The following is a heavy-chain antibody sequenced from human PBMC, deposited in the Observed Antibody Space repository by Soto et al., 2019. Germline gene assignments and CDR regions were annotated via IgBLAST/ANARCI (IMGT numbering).Heavy chain of an antibody. J-gene: IGHJ5*02. V-gene: IGHV1-8*01. Sequence: QEQLVQSGAEVKKPGASVKVSCKTSGYTFTDYDINWVRQAPRQGLEWIGWMNPNSGETGYAQKLHGRVTKTRSASLSTAYLELSSLRSEDTAVYYCARVAVAARPRWYNWFDPWGQGTLVTVSS. CDR1: GYTFTDYD. CDR3: ARVAVAARPRWYNWFDP. CDR2: MNPNSGET. D-gene: IGHD6-19*01.